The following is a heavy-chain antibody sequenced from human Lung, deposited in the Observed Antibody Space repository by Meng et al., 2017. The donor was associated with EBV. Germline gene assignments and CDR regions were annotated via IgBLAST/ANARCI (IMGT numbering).Heavy chain of an antibody. Sequence: QASLQGSGPGLVKPSGTLSLTCAVSAGFISSGDWWSWLRQPPGKGLEWIGEISHSGDTSYNPSLKGRITISIDKAKSQFSLKLTSVTAADTAVYYCARAGYHRPADDYWGQGTLVTVSS. D-gene: IGHD6-25*01. CDR1: AGFISSGDW. CDR2: ISHSGDT. CDR3: ARAGYHRPADDY. V-gene: IGHV4-4*02. J-gene: IGHJ4*02.